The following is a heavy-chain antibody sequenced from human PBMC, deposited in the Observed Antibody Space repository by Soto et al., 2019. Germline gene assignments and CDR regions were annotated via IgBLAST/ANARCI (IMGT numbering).Heavy chain of an antibody. CDR1: GFTFDDYA. CDR3: AKDRYSSGWDFDY. D-gene: IGHD6-19*01. J-gene: IGHJ4*02. CDR2: ISWNSGSI. Sequence: DVQLVESGGGLVQPGRSLRLSCAASGFTFDDYAMHWVRQAPGKGLEWVSGISWNSGSIGYADSVKGRFTISRDNAKNSLYLQMNSLRAEDTALYYCAKDRYSSGWDFDYWGQGTLVTVSS. V-gene: IGHV3-9*01.